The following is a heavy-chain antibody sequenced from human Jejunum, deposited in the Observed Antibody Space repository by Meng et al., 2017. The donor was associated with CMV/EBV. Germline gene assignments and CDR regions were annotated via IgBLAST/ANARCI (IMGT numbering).Heavy chain of an antibody. CDR1: GGSISSYY. CDR3: ARDAPPNNYGWFDP. CDR2: IYPNGNT. Sequence: QGQLQESGPGLVTPSETLSLTCTVSGGSISSYYWSWIRQPAGKGLEWIGRIYPNGNTNYNPSLKSRVTMSIDTSKNQFSLKLTSVTAADTAVYYCARDAPPNNYGWFDPWGQGTLVTVSS. J-gene: IGHJ5*02. V-gene: IGHV4-4*07. D-gene: IGHD5-18*01.